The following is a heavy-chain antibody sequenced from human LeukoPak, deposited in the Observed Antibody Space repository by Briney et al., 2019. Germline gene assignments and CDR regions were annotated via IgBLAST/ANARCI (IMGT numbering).Heavy chain of an antibody. D-gene: IGHD5-18*01. CDR2: ISGSGGST. V-gene: IGHV3-23*01. J-gene: IGHJ3*02. CDR3: AKHFGYSYGYDAFDI. Sequence: GGSLRLSCAASGFTFSSYAMSWVRQAPEKGLEWVSAISGSGGSTYYAVSVKGRFTISRDNSKNTLYLQMNSLRAEDTAVYYCAKHFGYSYGYDAFDIWGQGTMVTVSS. CDR1: GFTFSSYA.